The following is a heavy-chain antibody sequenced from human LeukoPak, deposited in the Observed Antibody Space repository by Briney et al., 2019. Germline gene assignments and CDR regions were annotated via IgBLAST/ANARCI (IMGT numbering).Heavy chain of an antibody. Sequence: PGRSLRLSCAASGFTFDDYAMHWVRHAPGKGLEWGSGISWNSGSIAYGDSVKGRFTISRDNAKTSLYLQMNSLRAEDTAVYYCARDLSGVTGYTYGRGIDYWGQGTLVTVSS. V-gene: IGHV3-9*01. D-gene: IGHD5-18*01. CDR3: ARDLSGVTGYTYGRGIDY. J-gene: IGHJ4*02. CDR2: ISWNSGSI. CDR1: GFTFDDYA.